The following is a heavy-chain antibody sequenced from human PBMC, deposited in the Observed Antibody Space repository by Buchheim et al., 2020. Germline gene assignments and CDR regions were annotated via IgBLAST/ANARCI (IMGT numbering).Heavy chain of an antibody. V-gene: IGHV3-21*01. J-gene: IGHJ6*02. CDR1: GCTFSSYS. Sequence: EVQLVESGGGLVKPGGSLRLSCAASGCTFSSYSMNWVRQAPGKGLEWVSSISSSSSYIYYADSVKGRCTISRDNAKNSLYLQMNSLRAEDTAVYYCARDLDYRPYYYYYGMDVWGQGTT. D-gene: IGHD3-16*01. CDR3: ARDLDYRPYYYYYGMDV. CDR2: ISSSSSYI.